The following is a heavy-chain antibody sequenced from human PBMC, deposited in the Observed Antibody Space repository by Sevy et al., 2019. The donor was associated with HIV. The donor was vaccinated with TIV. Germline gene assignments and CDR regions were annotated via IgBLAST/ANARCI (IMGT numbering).Heavy chain of an antibody. CDR2: INHSGST. J-gene: IGHJ4*01. CDR3: ARAYGSGSYSVERRRRPFDY. D-gene: IGHD3-10*01. CDR1: GGSFSGYY. Sequence: SETLSLTCAVYGGSFSGYYWSWIRQPPGKGLEWIGEINHSGSTNYNPSLKSRVTISVDTSKNQFSLKLSSVTAADTAVYYCARAYGSGSYSVERRRRPFDYWGHGTLVTVSS. V-gene: IGHV4-34*01.